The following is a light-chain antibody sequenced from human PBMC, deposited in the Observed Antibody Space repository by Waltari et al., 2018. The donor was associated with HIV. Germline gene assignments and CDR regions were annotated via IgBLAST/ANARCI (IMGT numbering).Light chain of an antibody. CDR2: KDT. V-gene: IGLV3-25*03. J-gene: IGLJ2*01. Sequence: SYDLTQPPSVSVSPGQTARIISTGRGLGQQHASWYQKKPGQAPKLVIRKDTERPSGTPERFSGSSSGTTVTLTISGVQAEDEADYYCQAADTGGFYDVIFGGGTKLTVL. CDR1: GLGQQH. CDR3: QAADTGGFYDVI.